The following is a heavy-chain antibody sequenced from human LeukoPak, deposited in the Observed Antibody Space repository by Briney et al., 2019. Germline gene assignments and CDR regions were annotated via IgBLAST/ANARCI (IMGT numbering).Heavy chain of an antibody. V-gene: IGHV4-39*01. J-gene: IGHJ6*03. CDR1: GVSISSSNSY. CDR3: ARFLAGTRHFHFYYYMDV. D-gene: IGHD3-9*01. CDR2: IYYSGNT. Sequence: SETLSLTCTVSGVSISSSNSYWGWIRQPPGKGLEWIGSIYYSGNTYYNASLKSQVSISIDTSKNQFSLKVISVTAADTAVYYCARFLAGTRHFHFYYYMDVWGKGTTVTISS.